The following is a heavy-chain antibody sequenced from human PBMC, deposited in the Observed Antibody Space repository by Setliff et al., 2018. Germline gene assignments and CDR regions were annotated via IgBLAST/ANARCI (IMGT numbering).Heavy chain of an antibody. CDR1: GFKFSDFA. V-gene: IGHV3-7*01. CDR2: IKQDESEK. CDR3: ARSENCFSTHCSPYDY. Sequence: GGSLRLSCATSGFKFSDFAMTWVRQAPGKGLEWVANIKQDESEKHYVGSVKGRFTISRDNAKNSLYLQMNSLRAEDTATYYCARSENCFSTHCSPYDYWGQGTVVTVSS. D-gene: IGHD2-2*01. J-gene: IGHJ4*02.